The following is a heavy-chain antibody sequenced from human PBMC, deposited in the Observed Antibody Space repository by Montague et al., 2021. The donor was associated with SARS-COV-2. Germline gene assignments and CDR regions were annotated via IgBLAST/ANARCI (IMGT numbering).Heavy chain of an antibody. CDR1: GFSLSTSGMC. Sequence: PALVKPTQTLTLTCTFSGFSLSTSGMCVSWIRQPPGKALEWLALIDWDDDKYYSTSLKTRLTISKDTSKNQVVLTMTNMDPVDTATYYYARTYYDILTGYYTYDYWGQGTLVTVSS. V-gene: IGHV2-70*01. J-gene: IGHJ4*02. D-gene: IGHD3-9*01. CDR3: ARTYYDILTGYYTYDY. CDR2: IDWDDDK.